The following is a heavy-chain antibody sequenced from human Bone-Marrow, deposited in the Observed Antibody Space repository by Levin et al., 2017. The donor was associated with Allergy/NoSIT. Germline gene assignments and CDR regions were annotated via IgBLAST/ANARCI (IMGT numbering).Heavy chain of an antibody. D-gene: IGHD3/OR15-3a*01. J-gene: IGHJ6*03. V-gene: IGHV4-39*01. CDR2: TYYVANT. Sequence: SQTLSLTCSVSGGSIETSKFYWGWIRQTPGKGLEWIGTTYYVANTYYNPPLQGRVAISVDRSKNQFSLRLTSVTAADSGVYYCARLARGGDWYEAHYNYYMDVWGRGTTVTVSS. CDR3: ARLARGGDWYEAHYNYYMDV. CDR1: GGSIETSKFY.